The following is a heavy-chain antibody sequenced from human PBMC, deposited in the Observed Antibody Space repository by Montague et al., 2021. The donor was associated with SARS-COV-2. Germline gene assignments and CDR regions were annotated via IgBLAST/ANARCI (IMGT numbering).Heavy chain of an antibody. CDR3: ARELQYNWFDP. J-gene: IGHJ5*02. CDR2: IYYRGTT. CDR1: GGSIDSYY. V-gene: IGHV4-59*01. Sequence: SETLSLTCTVSGGSIDSYYWSWLRQPPGKGLEWIGYIYYRGTTNYNPSLESRVTMSVDTSKNQFFLHLSPMTAADTSMYYCARELQYNWFDPGGQGT. D-gene: IGHD2-21*02.